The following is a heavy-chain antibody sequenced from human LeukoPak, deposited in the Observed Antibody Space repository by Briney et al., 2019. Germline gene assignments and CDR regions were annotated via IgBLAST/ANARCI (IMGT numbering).Heavy chain of an antibody. D-gene: IGHD6-13*01. CDR3: ARSGAAAGTSGAEYFQH. V-gene: IGHV4-61*02. CDR2: IYHSGST. J-gene: IGHJ1*01. Sequence: SEILSLTCTVSGGSISSGSYYWSWIRQPAGKGLEWIGRIYHSGSTYYNPSLKSRVTISVDTSKNQFSLKLSSVTAADTAVYYCARSGAAAGTSGAEYFQHWGQGTLVTVSS. CDR1: GGSISSGSYY.